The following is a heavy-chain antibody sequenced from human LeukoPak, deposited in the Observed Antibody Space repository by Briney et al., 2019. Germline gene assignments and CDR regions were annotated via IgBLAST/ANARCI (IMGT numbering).Heavy chain of an antibody. CDR1: GGSFSGYY. CDR2: INHSGST. J-gene: IGHJ5*02. Sequence: SETLSLTCAVYGGSFSGYYWSWIRQPPGKGLEWIGEINHSGSTNYNPSLKSRVTISVDTSKNQFSLKLSSVTAADTAAYYCARRTTNPRPRGSGYYYTGNWFDPWGQGTLVTVSS. D-gene: IGHD3-22*01. CDR3: ARRTTNPRPRGSGYYYTGNWFDP. V-gene: IGHV4-34*01.